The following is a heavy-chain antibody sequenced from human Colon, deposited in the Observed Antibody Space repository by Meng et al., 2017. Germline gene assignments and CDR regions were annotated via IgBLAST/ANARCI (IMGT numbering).Heavy chain of an antibody. CDR2: IHSSGNT. D-gene: IGHD2-2*01. Sequence: QVQLQESGPGVVKPSQTLSLTCLISGGSINSADYYWNWISPSPGKGREWLGYIHSSGNTYYTPSLKSRLTMSLDTSKNQFSLRLTSVTAADTAVYYCARNPVIPDARTFDFWGQGALVTVSS. V-gene: IGHV4-30-4*01. J-gene: IGHJ4*02. CDR3: ARNPVIPDARTFDF. CDR1: GGSINSADYY.